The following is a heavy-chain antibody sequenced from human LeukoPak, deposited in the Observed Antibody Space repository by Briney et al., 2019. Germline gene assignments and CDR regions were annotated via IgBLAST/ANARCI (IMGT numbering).Heavy chain of an antibody. J-gene: IGHJ3*02. Sequence: SETLSLTCTVSGGSISSSSYYWGWIRQSPEKGLEWIGSIYYRGSTYYNPSLKSRVTISVDTSKNQFSLKLSSVTAADTAVYYCASQTTGSTGAFDIWGQGTMVTVSS. D-gene: IGHD1-14*01. V-gene: IGHV4-39*07. CDR1: GGSISSSSYY. CDR3: ASQTTGSTGAFDI. CDR2: IYYRGST.